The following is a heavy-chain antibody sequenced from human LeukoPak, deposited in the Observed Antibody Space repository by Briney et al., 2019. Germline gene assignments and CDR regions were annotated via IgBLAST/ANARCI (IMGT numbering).Heavy chain of an antibody. J-gene: IGHJ4*02. D-gene: IGHD2-15*01. CDR1: GFTFSSYG. CDR2: ISNDGSYQ. Sequence: PGRSLRLSCAASGFTFSSYGMHWVRQAPGKGLEWVALISNDGSYQYYADSVKGRFTISRDNSKNTLYLQMNSLRPEDTAVYYCEGYCSGSCSRSFDYWGQGTLVTVSS. CDR3: EGYCSGSCSRSFDY. V-gene: IGHV3-30*03.